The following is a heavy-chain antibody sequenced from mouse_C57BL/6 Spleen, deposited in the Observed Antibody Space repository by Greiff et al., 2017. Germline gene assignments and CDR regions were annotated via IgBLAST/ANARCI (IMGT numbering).Heavy chain of an antibody. CDR3: ARDYGSSYYYAMDY. CDR2: IDPNSGGT. CDR1: GYTFTSYW. Sequence: VQLQQPGAELVKPGASVKLSCKASGYTFTSYWMHWVKQRPGRGLEWIGRIDPNSGGTKYNEKFKSKATLTVDKPSSTAYMQLSSLTSEDSAVDYCARDYGSSYYYAMDYWGQGTSVTVSS. D-gene: IGHD1-1*01. V-gene: IGHV1-72*01. J-gene: IGHJ4*01.